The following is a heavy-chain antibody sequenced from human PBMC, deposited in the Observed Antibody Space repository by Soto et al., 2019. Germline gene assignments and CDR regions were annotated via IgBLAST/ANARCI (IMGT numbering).Heavy chain of an antibody. D-gene: IGHD6-19*01. CDR2: IKQDGSEK. Sequence: GGSLRLSCAASGFTFSSYWMSWVRQAPGKGLEWVANIKQDGSEKYYMDSVKGRFTLSRDNAKNSLYLQMNSLRAEDTAVYFCARVDYNNGWIFDYWGQGILVTVSS. CDR3: ARVDYNNGWIFDY. J-gene: IGHJ4*01. V-gene: IGHV3-7*01. CDR1: GFTFSSYW.